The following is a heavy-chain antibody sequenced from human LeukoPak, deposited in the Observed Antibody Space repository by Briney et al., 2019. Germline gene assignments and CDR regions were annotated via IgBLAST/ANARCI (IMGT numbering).Heavy chain of an antibody. CDR1: GGSISSSSYY. V-gene: IGHV4-61*02. CDR2: IYTSGST. D-gene: IGHD5-18*01. J-gene: IGHJ5*02. CDR3: ARDCYTPGYSYGYDLCWFDP. Sequence: SETLSLTCTVSGGSISSSSYYWSWIRQPAGKGLEWIGRIYTSGSTNYNPSLKSRVTMSVDTSKNQFSLKLSSVTAADTAVYYCARDCYTPGYSYGYDLCWFDPWGQGTLVTVSS.